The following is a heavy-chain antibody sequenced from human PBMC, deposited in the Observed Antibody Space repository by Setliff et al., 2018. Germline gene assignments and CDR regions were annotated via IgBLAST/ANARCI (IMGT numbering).Heavy chain of an antibody. CDR1: AYTFSGYY. J-gene: IGHJ4*02. CDR3: ARGGMAAAGRKGVFEY. Sequence: ASVKVSCKTSAYTFSGYYMHWVRQAPGQGLEWMGIIHTGGGSASYAQKFQGRVTMTSDTSTRTVYMEVNSVRSDDTAIYYCARGGMAAAGRKGVFEYWGQGTQVTVSS. V-gene: IGHV1-46*01. CDR2: IHTGGGSA. D-gene: IGHD6-13*01.